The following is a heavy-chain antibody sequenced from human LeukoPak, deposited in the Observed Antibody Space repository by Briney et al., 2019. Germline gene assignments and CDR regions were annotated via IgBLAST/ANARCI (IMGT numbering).Heavy chain of an antibody. D-gene: IGHD5-12*01. V-gene: IGHV5-51*01. CDR3: ARRAGYSGYEYYFDY. CDR2: IYPGDSDT. Sequence: GESLKISCKGSGYSFTSYWIGWVRPMPGKGLEWMGIIYPGDSDTRYSPSFQGQVTISADNSISTAYLQWSSLKASDTAMYYCARRAGYSGYEYYFDYWGQGTLVTVSS. CDR1: GYSFTSYW. J-gene: IGHJ4*02.